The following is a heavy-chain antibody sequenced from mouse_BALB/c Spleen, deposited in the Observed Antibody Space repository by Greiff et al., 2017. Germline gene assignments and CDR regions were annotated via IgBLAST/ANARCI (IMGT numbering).Heavy chain of an antibody. Sequence: VQRVESGPGLVAPSQSLSITCTVSGFSLTSYGVHWVRQPPGKGLEWLGVIWAGGSTNYNSALMSRLSISKDNSKSQVFLKMNSLQTDDTAMYYCAREDYRYDGFAYWGQGTLVTVSA. J-gene: IGHJ3*01. CDR3: AREDYRYDGFAY. CDR2: IWAGGST. CDR1: GFSLTSYG. V-gene: IGHV2-9*02. D-gene: IGHD2-14*01.